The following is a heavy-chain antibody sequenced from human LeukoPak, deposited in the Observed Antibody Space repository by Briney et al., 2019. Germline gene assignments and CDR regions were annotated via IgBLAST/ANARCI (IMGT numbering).Heavy chain of an antibody. CDR1: GGSISSYY. CDR3: ARDGCSGGSCYPTLV. Sequence: SETLSLTCTVSGGSISSYYWSWIRQPAGKGLEWIGRIYTSGSTNYNPSLKSRVTMSVDTSKNQFSLKLSSVTAADTAVYYCARDGCSGGSCYPTLVWGQGTLVTVSS. J-gene: IGHJ4*02. D-gene: IGHD2-15*01. V-gene: IGHV4-4*07. CDR2: IYTSGST.